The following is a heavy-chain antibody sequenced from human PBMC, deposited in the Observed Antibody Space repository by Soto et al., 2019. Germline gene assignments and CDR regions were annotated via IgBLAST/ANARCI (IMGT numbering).Heavy chain of an antibody. D-gene: IGHD3-10*01. CDR2: ISYDGSNK. J-gene: IGHJ4*02. V-gene: IGHV3-30-3*01. Sequence: QVQLVESGGGVVQPGRSLRLSCAASGFTFSSYAMHWVRQAPGKGLEWVAVISYDGSNKYYADSVKGRFTISRDNSKNTLYLQMNSLRAEDTAVYYCARRGPDRYYGSGSRIFDYWGQGTLVTVSS. CDR3: ARRGPDRYYGSGSRIFDY. CDR1: GFTFSSYA.